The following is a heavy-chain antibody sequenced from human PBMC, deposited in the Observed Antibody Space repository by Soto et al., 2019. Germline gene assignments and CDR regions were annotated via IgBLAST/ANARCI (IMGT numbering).Heavy chain of an antibody. V-gene: IGHV1-69*13. J-gene: IGHJ4*02. CDR3: ARHLYDYVWGSYRH. CDR2: IIPVFGTP. Sequence: SVKVSCKSSGYIFKNYAVTWLRQAPGQGLEWMGGIIPVFGTPDCSQKFRGRVTITADESTSTVYMELRSLTSEDTAVYYCARHLYDYVWGSYRHWGQGTLVTVSS. D-gene: IGHD3-16*02. CDR1: GYIFKNYA.